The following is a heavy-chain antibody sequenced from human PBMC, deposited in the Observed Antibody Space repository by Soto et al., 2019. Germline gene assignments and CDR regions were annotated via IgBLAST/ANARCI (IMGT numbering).Heavy chain of an antibody. D-gene: IGHD5-12*01. CDR1: GGSFSGYY. J-gene: IGHJ4*02. Sequence: QVQLQQWGAGLLKPSETLSLSCAVYGGSFSGYYWSWVRQPPGKGREWIGEINHSGSTNYNPSLKTRVTLSVATSKNQFSLKLSSVSAAATAVYYCARGKWLRSSFDCWGPGTLVTVSS. CDR2: INHSGST. V-gene: IGHV4-34*01. CDR3: ARGKWLRSSFDC.